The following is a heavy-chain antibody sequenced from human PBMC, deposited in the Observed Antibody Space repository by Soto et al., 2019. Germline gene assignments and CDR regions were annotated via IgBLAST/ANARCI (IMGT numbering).Heavy chain of an antibody. D-gene: IGHD3-16*01. CDR2: YSGST. CDR3: ARRYGGNFDY. Sequence: PSETLSLTCTVSGGSISSYYWSWIRQPPGKGLEWIGYYSGSTNYNPSLKSRVTISVDTSKNQFSLKLSSVTAADTAVYYCARRYGGNFDYWGQGTLVTVSS. J-gene: IGHJ4*02. V-gene: IGHV4-59*01. CDR1: GGSISSYY.